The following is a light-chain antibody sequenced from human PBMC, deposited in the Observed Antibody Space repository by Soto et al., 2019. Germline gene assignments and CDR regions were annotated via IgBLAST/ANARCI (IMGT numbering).Light chain of an antibody. CDR3: QQYSSYSWT. J-gene: IGKJ1*01. Sequence: DIQMTQSPSTLSASVGDRVTITCRASQSISGWLAWYQQKPGKAPKLLIYDASILESGVPSRFSGSGSGTEFPLTISSLQPDDFATYYCQQYSSYSWTFGQGTKVDIK. CDR1: QSISGW. CDR2: DAS. V-gene: IGKV1-5*01.